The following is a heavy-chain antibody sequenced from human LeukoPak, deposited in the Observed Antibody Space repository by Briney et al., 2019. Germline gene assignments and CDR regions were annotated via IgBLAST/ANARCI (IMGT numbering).Heavy chain of an antibody. CDR2: INHSGST. Sequence: SETLSLTCAVYGGSFSGYYWSWIRQPPGKGLEWIGEINHSGSTNYNPSLKSRVTISVDTSKNQFSLKLSSVTAADTAAYYCAKLPSYVPLDYWGQGTLVTVSS. CDR1: GGSFSGYY. J-gene: IGHJ4*02. V-gene: IGHV4-34*01. D-gene: IGHD2-15*01. CDR3: AKLPSYVPLDY.